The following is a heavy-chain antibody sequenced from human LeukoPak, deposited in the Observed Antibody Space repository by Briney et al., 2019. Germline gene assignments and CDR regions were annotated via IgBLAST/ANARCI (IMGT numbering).Heavy chain of an antibody. D-gene: IGHD6-19*01. CDR3: ARQLSGWIDY. CDR1: GGSISSYY. V-gene: IGHV4-39*01. Sequence: SETLSLTCTVSGGSISSYYWGWIRQPPGKGLEWIGSIYYSGSTYYNPSLKSRVTISVDTSKNQFSLKLSSVTAADTAVYYCARQLSGWIDYWGQGTLVTVSS. CDR2: IYYSGST. J-gene: IGHJ4*02.